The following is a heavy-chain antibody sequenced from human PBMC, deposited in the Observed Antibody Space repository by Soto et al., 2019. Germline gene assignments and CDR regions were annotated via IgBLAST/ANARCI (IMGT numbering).Heavy chain of an antibody. Sequence: GGSLRLSCAASGFTFRNNVLSWVRQAPGKGLDWVSGITGSGRDTYYVDSVKGRFTISRDNAKNSLYLQMNSLRAEDTAVYYCASTTTDYFDYWGQGTLVTVSS. D-gene: IGHD1-1*01. CDR2: ITGSGRDT. CDR1: GFTFRNNV. J-gene: IGHJ4*02. V-gene: IGHV3-21*01. CDR3: ASTTTDYFDY.